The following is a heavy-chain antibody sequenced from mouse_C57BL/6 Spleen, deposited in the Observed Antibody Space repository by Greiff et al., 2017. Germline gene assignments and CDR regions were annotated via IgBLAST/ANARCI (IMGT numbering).Heavy chain of an antibody. Sequence: VQLQQSGAELVRPGASVKLSCTASGFNIKDDYMHWVKQRPEQGLEWIGWIDPENGDTEYASKFQGKATITADTSSNTAYLQLSSLTSEDTAVYYCAEGGPVVARYAMDYWGQGTSVTVSS. CDR2: IDPENGDT. D-gene: IGHD1-1*01. CDR3: AEGGPVVARYAMDY. CDR1: GFNIKDDY. V-gene: IGHV14-4*01. J-gene: IGHJ4*01.